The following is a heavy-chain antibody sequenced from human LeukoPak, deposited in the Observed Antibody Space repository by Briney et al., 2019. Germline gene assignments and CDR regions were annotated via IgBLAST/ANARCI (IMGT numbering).Heavy chain of an antibody. CDR1: EFTFSNYG. CDR2: IRYDGSSK. D-gene: IGHD4-17*01. CDR3: ARGHTAVTRHFDS. J-gene: IGHJ4*02. Sequence: PGGSLRLSCAASEFTFSNYGMHWVRQAPGKGLEWVAFIRYDGSSKYYADSVKGRFTISRDDAKNLLYLDMNSLRAEDTAVYYCARGHTAVTRHFDSWGQGTLVTVSS. V-gene: IGHV3-30*02.